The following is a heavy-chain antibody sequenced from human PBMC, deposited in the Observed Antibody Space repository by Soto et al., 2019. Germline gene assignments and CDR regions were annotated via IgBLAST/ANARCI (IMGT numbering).Heavy chain of an antibody. CDR2: IYYSGST. J-gene: IGHJ6*02. D-gene: IGHD2-2*02. CDR1: GGSISSGDSY. V-gene: IGHV4-30-4*01. CDR3: AREGAARYTYYYGTDI. Sequence: PSETLSLTCTVSGGSISSGDSYWSWIRQPPGKGLEWIGYIYYSGSTYYNPSLESRVTISVDTSKNQFSLKLNSMTAADTAVYYCAREGAARYTYYYGTDIWGQGTTVTVYS.